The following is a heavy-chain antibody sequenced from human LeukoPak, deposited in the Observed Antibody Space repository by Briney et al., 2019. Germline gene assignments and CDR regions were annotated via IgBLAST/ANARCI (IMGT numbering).Heavy chain of an antibody. J-gene: IGHJ4*02. D-gene: IGHD1-14*01. CDR2: ISSSSSTI. Sequence: GGSLRLSCAASRFTFNSYGMNWVRQAPGKGLEWVSYISSSSSTIYYADSVKGRFTISRDNAKNSLYLQMNSLRADDTAVYYCARQLTAYDGGYWGQGTPVTVSS. CDR3: ARQLTAYDGGY. V-gene: IGHV3-48*01. CDR1: RFTFNSYG.